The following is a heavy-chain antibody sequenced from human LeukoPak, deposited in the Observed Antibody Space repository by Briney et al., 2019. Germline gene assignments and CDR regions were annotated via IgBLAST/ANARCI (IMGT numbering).Heavy chain of an antibody. J-gene: IGHJ5*02. D-gene: IGHD6-13*01. CDR2: MNPNSGNT. Sequence: ASVKVSCKASGYTFTSYDINWVRQATGQGLEWMGWMNPNSGNTGYAQKFQGRVTMTRNTSISTAYMELSSLRSEDTAVYYCARGIAAAGTSDPWGQGTLVTVST. V-gene: IGHV1-8*01. CDR3: ARGIAAAGTSDP. CDR1: GYTFTSYD.